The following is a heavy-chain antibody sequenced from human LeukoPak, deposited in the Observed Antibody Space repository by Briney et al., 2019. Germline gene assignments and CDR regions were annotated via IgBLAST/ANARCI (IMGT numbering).Heavy chain of an antibody. J-gene: IGHJ4*02. CDR1: GFTFSSYW. D-gene: IGHD1-20*01. CDR2: VKQDGSEK. V-gene: IGHV3-7*01. Sequence: PGGSLRLSCAASGFTFSSYWMSWVRQAPGKGLEWAASVKQDGSEKYSVDSVRGRFTISRDNAKNSLYLQMNSLRAEDTAVYYCARDFNWNLDYWGQGTLVTVSS. CDR3: ARDFNWNLDY.